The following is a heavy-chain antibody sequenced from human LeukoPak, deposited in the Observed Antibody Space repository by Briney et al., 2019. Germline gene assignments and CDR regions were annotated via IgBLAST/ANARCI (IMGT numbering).Heavy chain of an antibody. CDR1: QFTFTYYA. J-gene: IGHJ6*04. V-gene: IGHV3-7*03. CDR2: INQDGSEK. Sequence: QPGRSLRLSCAASQFTFTYYAMHWVRQAPGKGLEWVANINQDGSEKYYVDSVKGRFTISRDNAKNSLYLQMNSLRAEDTAVYYCARKAYGLDVWGKGTTVTGSS. CDR3: ARKAYGLDV.